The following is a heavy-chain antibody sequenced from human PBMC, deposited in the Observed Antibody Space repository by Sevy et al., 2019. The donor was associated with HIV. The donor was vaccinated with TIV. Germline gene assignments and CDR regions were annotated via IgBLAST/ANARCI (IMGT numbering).Heavy chain of an antibody. D-gene: IGHD3-10*01. CDR2: IRYDGSNK. CDR1: GFTFSSYG. J-gene: IGHJ5*02. Sequence: GGSLRLSCAASGFTFSSYGMHWVRQAPGKGLEWVAFIRYDGSNKYYADSVKGRYTNSRDNSKNTLYLQMNSLRAEDTAVYYCAKDALQSYYGSGSYYISWGQGTLVTVSS. V-gene: IGHV3-30*02. CDR3: AKDALQSYYGSGSYYIS.